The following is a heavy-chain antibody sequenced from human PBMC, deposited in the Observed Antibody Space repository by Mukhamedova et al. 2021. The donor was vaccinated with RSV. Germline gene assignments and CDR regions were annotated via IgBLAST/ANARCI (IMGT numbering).Heavy chain of an antibody. CDR3: ATVFRSRAFDI. V-gene: IGHV1-24*01. Sequence: GGFDPEDGETIYAQKFQGRVTMTEDTSTDTAYMELSSLRSEDTAVYYCATVFRSRAFDIWGQWTMVTVSS. D-gene: IGHD3-3*01. J-gene: IGHJ3*02. CDR2: FDPEDGET.